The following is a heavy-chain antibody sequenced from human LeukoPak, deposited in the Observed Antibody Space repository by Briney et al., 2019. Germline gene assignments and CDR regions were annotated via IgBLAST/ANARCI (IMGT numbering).Heavy chain of an antibody. J-gene: IGHJ4*02. D-gene: IGHD4-23*01. CDR2: INPNSGGT. CDR1: GYTFTGYY. CDR3: ARGNRSLKNKGGKAKVKIDY. Sequence: GASVKVSCKASGYTFTGYYMHWVRQAPGQGLEWMGWINPNSGGTNYAQKFQGRVTMTRDTSISTAYMELSRLRSDDTAVYYCARGNRSLKNKGGKAKVKIDYWGQGTLVTVSS. V-gene: IGHV1-2*02.